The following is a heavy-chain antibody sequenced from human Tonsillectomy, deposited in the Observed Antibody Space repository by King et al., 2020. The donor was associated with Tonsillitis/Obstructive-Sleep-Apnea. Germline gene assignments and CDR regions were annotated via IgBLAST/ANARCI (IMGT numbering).Heavy chain of an antibody. CDR2: MSGSGGST. Sequence: VQMVESGGGLVQPGGSLRLSCAASGFTFSSYAMSWVRQAPGKGLEWVSTMSGSGGSTYYADSVKGRFTISRDNSKNTLYLQMNSLRAEETAVYYCAKGVASYSSGWYYFDCWGQGILVTVSS. V-gene: IGHV3-23*04. J-gene: IGHJ4*02. CDR3: AKGVASYSSGWYYFDC. D-gene: IGHD6-19*01. CDR1: GFTFSSYA.